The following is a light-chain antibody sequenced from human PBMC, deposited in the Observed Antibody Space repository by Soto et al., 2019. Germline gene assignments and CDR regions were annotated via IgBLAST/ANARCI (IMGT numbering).Light chain of an antibody. CDR2: DVS. CDR1: SNDVGGYNY. J-gene: IGLJ3*02. Sequence: QSVLTQPRSVSGSPGQSVTISCTGTSNDVGGYNYVSWFQQHPGKVPKLMVYDVSYRPSGVPDRFSGSKSGNTASLTISGLQADDEGDYYCCSYAGTYWVFGGATQLTVL. CDR3: CSYAGTYWV. V-gene: IGLV2-11*01.